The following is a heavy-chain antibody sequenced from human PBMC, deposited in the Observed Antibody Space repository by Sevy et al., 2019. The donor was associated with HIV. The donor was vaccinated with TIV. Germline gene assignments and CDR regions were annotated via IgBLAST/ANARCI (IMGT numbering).Heavy chain of an antibody. CDR1: GFTFSSYS. J-gene: IGHJ4*02. V-gene: IGHV3-48*02. CDR2: ISSSSSTI. D-gene: IGHD2-2*01. Sequence: GGSLRLSCAASGFTFSSYSMNWVRQAPGKGLEWVSYISSSSSTIYYADSVKGRFTISRDNAKNSLYLQVNSLRDEDTAVYYCASYLGYCSSTSCPYYDSSGYYPADYWGQGTLVTVSS. CDR3: ASYLGYCSSTSCPYYDSSGYYPADY.